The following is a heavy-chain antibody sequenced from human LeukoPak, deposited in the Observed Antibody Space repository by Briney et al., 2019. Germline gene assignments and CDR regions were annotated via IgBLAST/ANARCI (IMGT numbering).Heavy chain of an antibody. CDR3: ARDQSSYAFDI. V-gene: IGHV3-21*04. CDR1: GFTFSSYS. D-gene: IGHD2-15*01. Sequence: PGGSLRLSCAASGFTFSSYSMNWVCQAPGKGLEWVSSISSSSSYIYYADSVKGRFTISRDNSKNTLYLQMNSLRAEDTAVYYCARDQSSYAFDIWGQGTMVTVS. J-gene: IGHJ3*02. CDR2: ISSSSSYI.